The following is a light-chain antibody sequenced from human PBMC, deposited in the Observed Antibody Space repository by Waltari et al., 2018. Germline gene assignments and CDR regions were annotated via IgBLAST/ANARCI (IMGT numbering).Light chain of an antibody. CDR1: SSNIGAGYA. V-gene: IGLV1-40*01. CDR3: QCYDSSLSGSV. CDR2: GNT. J-gene: IGLJ3*02. Sequence: QSVLTQPPSVSGAPGQRLTISCTGSSSNIGAGYAVHWYQQLPGTAPKLLIYGNTNRPSGVPDRFSGSKSGTSASLASTGLQAEDEADYYCQCYDSSLSGSVFGGGTKLTVL.